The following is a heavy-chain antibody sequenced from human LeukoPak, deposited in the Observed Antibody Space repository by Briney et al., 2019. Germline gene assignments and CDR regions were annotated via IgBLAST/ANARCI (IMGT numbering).Heavy chain of an antibody. CDR3: ARGYYYDSSGYYY. CDR2: ISAYNGNT. CDR1: AYTFTSYG. Sequence: ASVKVSCTPSAYTFTSYGISWVRQAPGQGLEWMGWISAYNGNTNYAQKLQGRVTMTTDTSTRTAYMELRSLRSDDTAVYYWARGYYYDSSGYYYWGQGTLVTVSS. V-gene: IGHV1-18*01. J-gene: IGHJ4*02. D-gene: IGHD3-22*01.